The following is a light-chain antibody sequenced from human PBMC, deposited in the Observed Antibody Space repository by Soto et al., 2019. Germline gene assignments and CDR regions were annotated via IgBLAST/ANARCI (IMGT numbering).Light chain of an antibody. CDR1: TGPVTSGHY. Sequence: QAVVTQEPSLTVSPGGTVTLTCGSSTGPVTSGHYPYWFQQKTGQAPRTLIYDTSKKHSWTPARLSGSLLGGKAALTLSGAQPEDEADYYCLVYCNGDGWVFGGGTKLTVL. J-gene: IGLJ3*02. CDR2: DTS. CDR3: LVYCNGDGWV. V-gene: IGLV7-46*01.